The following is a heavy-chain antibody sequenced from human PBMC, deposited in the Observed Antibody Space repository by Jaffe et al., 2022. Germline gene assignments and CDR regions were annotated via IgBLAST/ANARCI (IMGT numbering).Heavy chain of an antibody. J-gene: IGHJ4*02. Sequence: EVQLVESGGGLAQPGRSLRLSCTASGFTFGDYAMSWFRQAPGKGLEWVGFIRSKAYGGTTEYAASVKGRFTISRDDSKRIAYLQMNSLKTEDTAVYYCARDSKGSYGPGEVDYWGQGTLVTVSS. V-gene: IGHV3-49*03. CDR3: ARDSKGSYGPGEVDY. CDR1: GFTFGDYA. D-gene: IGHD3-16*01. CDR2: IRSKAYGGTT.